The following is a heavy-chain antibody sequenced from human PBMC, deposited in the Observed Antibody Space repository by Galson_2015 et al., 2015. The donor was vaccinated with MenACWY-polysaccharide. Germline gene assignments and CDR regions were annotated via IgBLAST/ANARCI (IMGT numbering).Heavy chain of an antibody. D-gene: IGHD3-3*01. CDR1: GFTFSNAW. CDR2: IKSKTDGGTT. CDR3: TTEAYYDFWSGYYDSGEYYYYYMDV. V-gene: IGHV3-15*01. J-gene: IGHJ6*03. Sequence: SLRLSCAASGFTFSNAWMSWVRQAPGKGLEWVGRIKSKTDGGTTDYAAPVKGRFTISRDDSKNTLYLQMNSLKTEDTAVYYCTTEAYYDFWSGYYDSGEYYYYYMDVWGKGTPVTVSS.